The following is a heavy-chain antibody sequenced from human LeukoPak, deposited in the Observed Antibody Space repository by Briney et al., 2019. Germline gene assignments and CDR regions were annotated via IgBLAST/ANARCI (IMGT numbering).Heavy chain of an antibody. J-gene: IGHJ4*02. CDR1: GYTFTSYG. D-gene: IGHD3-10*01. Sequence: ASVKVSCKASGYTFTSYGISWVRQAPGQGLEWMGWISAYNGNTNYAQKLQGRVTMTTDTSTSTAYMELRSLRSDDTAVYYCARDRGPRGVIIEPGYWGQGTLVTVSS. CDR2: ISAYNGNT. CDR3: ARDRGPRGVIIEPGY. V-gene: IGHV1-18*01.